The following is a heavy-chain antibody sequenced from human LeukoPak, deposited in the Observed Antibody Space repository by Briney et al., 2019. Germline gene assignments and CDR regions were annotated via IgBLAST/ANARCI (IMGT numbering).Heavy chain of an antibody. D-gene: IGHD6-13*01. J-gene: IGHJ5*02. CDR2: ISYDGSNK. V-gene: IGHV3-30*04. CDR1: RFTFSSYA. Sequence: SGGSLRLSCAASRFTFSSYAMHWVRQAPGKGLEWVAVISYDGSNKYYADSVKGRFTISRDNSKNTLYLQMNSLRAEDTAVYYCARDSSTLNWFDPWGQGTLVTVSS. CDR3: ARDSSTLNWFDP.